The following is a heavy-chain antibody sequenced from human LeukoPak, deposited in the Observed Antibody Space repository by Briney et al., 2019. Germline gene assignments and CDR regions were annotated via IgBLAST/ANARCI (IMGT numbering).Heavy chain of an antibody. D-gene: IGHD6-19*01. CDR1: GFTFTSYT. CDR3: ARDDTGYSSGWYWYYMDV. Sequence: GGSLRLSCAASGFTFTSYTMNWVRQAPGKGLEWVSSISSRSTYIYYADSVKGRFTISRDNAKNSLYLQMNSLRAEDTAVYYCARDDTGYSSGWYWYYMDVWGKGTTVTISS. CDR2: ISSRSTYI. V-gene: IGHV3-21*01. J-gene: IGHJ6*03.